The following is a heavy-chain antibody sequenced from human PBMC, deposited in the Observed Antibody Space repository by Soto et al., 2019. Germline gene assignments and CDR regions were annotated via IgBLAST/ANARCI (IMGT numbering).Heavy chain of an antibody. Sequence: ASVKVSCKASGGTFSSYAISWVRQAPGQGLEWMGGIIPIFGTANYAQKFQGRVTITADESTSTAYMELSSLRSEDTAVYYCARVISDYYDSSGFWFDPWGQGTLVTVSS. J-gene: IGHJ5*02. V-gene: IGHV1-69*13. CDR3: ARVISDYYDSSGFWFDP. CDR2: IIPIFGTA. CDR1: GGTFSSYA. D-gene: IGHD3-22*01.